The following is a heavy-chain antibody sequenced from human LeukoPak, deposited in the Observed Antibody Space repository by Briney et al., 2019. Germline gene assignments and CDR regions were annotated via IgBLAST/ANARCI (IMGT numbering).Heavy chain of an antibody. D-gene: IGHD2-15*01. Sequence: SQTLSLTCTVSGGSISSGDYYWSWIRQPPGKGLEWIGYIYYSGSTYYNPSLKSRVTISVDTSKNQFSLKLSSVTAADTAVYYCVRVQGLSVLFDCWGQGTLVTVSS. CDR3: VRVQGLSVLFDC. J-gene: IGHJ4*02. CDR1: GGSISSGDYY. CDR2: IYYSGST. V-gene: IGHV4-30-4*01.